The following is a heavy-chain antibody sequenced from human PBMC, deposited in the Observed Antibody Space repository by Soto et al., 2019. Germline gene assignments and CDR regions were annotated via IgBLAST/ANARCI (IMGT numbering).Heavy chain of an antibody. Sequence: QVQLQESGPGLVKPTQTLSLTCTVSGGSISSGGYYWSWIRQHPGKGLEWIGYIYYSGSTYYNPSLKSRVTISVDTSKNQFSLKLSSVTAADTAVYYCAKTGGSDGYWYFDLWGRGTLVTVSS. J-gene: IGHJ2*01. CDR2: IYYSGST. V-gene: IGHV4-31*03. D-gene: IGHD2-8*02. CDR3: AKTGGSDGYWYFDL. CDR1: GGSISSGGYY.